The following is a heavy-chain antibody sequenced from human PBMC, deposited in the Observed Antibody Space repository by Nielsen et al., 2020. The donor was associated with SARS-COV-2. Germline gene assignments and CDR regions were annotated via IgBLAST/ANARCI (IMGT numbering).Heavy chain of an antibody. Sequence: GGSLRLSCAASGFTFSDYYMSWIRQAPGKGLEWVSYISSSSSYTNYADSVKGRFTISRDNAKNSLYLQMNSLRAEDTAVYYCARTRNSGYDFGGYYFDYWGQGTLVTVSS. V-gene: IGHV3-11*03. CDR2: ISSSSSYT. CDR3: ARTRNSGYDFGGYYFDY. CDR1: GFTFSDYY. J-gene: IGHJ4*02. D-gene: IGHD5-12*01.